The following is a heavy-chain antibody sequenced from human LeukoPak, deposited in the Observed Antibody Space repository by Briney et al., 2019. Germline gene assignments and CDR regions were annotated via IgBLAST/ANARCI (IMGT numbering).Heavy chain of an antibody. CDR1: GGSFSGYY. CDR2: INHSGST. Sequence: SETLSLTCAVYGGSFSGYYWSWIRQPPGKGLEWIGEINHSGSTNYNPSLKSRVTISVDTSKNQFSLKLSSVTAADTAVYYCARRGFIPAAPLGYWGQGTLVTVSS. J-gene: IGHJ4*02. CDR3: ARRGFIPAAPLGY. D-gene: IGHD2-2*01. V-gene: IGHV4-34*01.